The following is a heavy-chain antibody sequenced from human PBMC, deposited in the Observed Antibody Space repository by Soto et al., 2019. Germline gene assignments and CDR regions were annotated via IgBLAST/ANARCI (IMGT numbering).Heavy chain of an antibody. CDR1: GGTFSSYA. Sequence: SVKVSCKASGGTFSSYAISWVRQAPGQGLEWMGGIIPIFGTANYAQKFQGRVTITADESTSTAYMELSSLRSEDTAVYYCATERTITIFGVVIMKSDYYYYGMDVWGQGTTVTVSS. CDR3: ATERTITIFGVVIMKSDYYYYGMDV. J-gene: IGHJ6*02. V-gene: IGHV1-69*13. CDR2: IIPIFGTA. D-gene: IGHD3-3*01.